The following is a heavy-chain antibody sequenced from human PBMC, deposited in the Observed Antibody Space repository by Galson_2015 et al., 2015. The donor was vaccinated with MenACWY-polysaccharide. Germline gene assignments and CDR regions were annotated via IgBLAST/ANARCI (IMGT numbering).Heavy chain of an antibody. CDR3: ARVIGYALSWFDP. J-gene: IGHJ5*02. D-gene: IGHD5-12*01. V-gene: IGHV1-8*01. CDR2: MNPNSGNT. Sequence: SVKVSCKASGYTFTSYDINWVRQATGQGLEWMGWMNPNSGNTGYAQKFQGRVTTTRNTSISTAYMELSSLRSEDTAVYYCARVIGYALSWFDPWGQGTLVTVSS. CDR1: GYTFTSYD.